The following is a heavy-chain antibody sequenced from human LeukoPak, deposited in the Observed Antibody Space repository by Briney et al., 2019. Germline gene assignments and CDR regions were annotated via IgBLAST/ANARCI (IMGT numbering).Heavy chain of an antibody. J-gene: IGHJ5*02. CDR2: IIPIFGTA. D-gene: IGHD1-14*01. Sequence: GASVKVSCKASGGTFISYAISWVRQAPGQGLEWMGGIIPIFGTANYAQKFQGRVTITADKSTSTAYMELSSLRSEDTAVYYCARGHPGLQFDPWGQGTLVTVSS. CDR1: GGTFISYA. CDR3: ARGHPGLQFDP. V-gene: IGHV1-69*06.